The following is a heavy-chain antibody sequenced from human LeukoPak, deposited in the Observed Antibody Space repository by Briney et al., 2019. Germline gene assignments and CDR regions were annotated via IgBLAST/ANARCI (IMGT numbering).Heavy chain of an antibody. Sequence: SETLSLTCTVAGDSIRSYYWSWIRQPPGKGLEWIGNIHYSGSTKYNSSLKSRVTISVDTSNNQFSLRVTSLTAADTAVYYCARLGALHDAFDVWGQGTLVTVSS. CDR2: IHYSGST. J-gene: IGHJ3*01. CDR3: ARLGALHDAFDV. D-gene: IGHD3-16*01. CDR1: GDSIRSYY. V-gene: IGHV4-59*12.